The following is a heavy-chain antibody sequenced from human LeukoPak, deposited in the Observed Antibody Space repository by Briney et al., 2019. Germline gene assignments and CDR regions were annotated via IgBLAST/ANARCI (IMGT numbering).Heavy chain of an antibody. Sequence: SVKVSCKASGGTFSSYAISWVRQAPGQGLEWMGGIIPIFGTANYAQKFQGRVTITADKSTSTAYMELSSLRSEDTAVYYCARGGFGELLDYYYMDVWGKGTTVTVSS. CDR3: ARGGFGELLDYYYMDV. CDR2: IIPIFGTA. D-gene: IGHD3-10*01. J-gene: IGHJ6*03. V-gene: IGHV1-69*06. CDR1: GGTFSSYA.